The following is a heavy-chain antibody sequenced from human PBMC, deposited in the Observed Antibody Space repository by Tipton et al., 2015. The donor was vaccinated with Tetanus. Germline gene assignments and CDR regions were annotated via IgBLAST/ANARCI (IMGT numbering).Heavy chain of an antibody. CDR3: ARGMSFDP. Sequence: SLRLSCAASGFTFNTYWMSWARQAPGKGLEWVANIKYDESEKYYVDSVKGRFTISRDNAKNSLYLQMNSLRVDDTAVYYCARGMSFDPGGKGTLVTVSS. V-gene: IGHV3-7*01. J-gene: IGHJ5*02. CDR2: IKYDESEK. CDR1: GFTFNTYW.